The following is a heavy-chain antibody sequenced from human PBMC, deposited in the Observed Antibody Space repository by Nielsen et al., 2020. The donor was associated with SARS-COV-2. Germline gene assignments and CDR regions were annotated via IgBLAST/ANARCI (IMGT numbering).Heavy chain of an antibody. Sequence: ASVKVSCKASGYTFTSYAMHWVRQAHGQRLEWMGWINAGNGNTKYSQKFQGRVTITRDTSASTAYMELSSLRSEDTAVYYCARVPKEPMVRGFGWFDPWGQGTLVTVSS. CDR1: GYTFTSYA. CDR2: INAGNGNT. D-gene: IGHD3-10*01. V-gene: IGHV1-3*01. CDR3: ARVPKEPMVRGFGWFDP. J-gene: IGHJ5*02.